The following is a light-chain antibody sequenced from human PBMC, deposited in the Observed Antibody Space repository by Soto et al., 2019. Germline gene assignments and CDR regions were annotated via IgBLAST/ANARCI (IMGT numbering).Light chain of an antibody. J-gene: IGLJ2*01. Sequence: ALTQPASVSGSPGQSITISCTGTSSDVGGYNYVSWYQQHSGKAPKLMIYNVSNRPSGVSNRFSGSKSDNTASLTISGLQAEDEADYYCSSYTSSSTVVFGGGTKLTVL. V-gene: IGLV2-14*01. CDR3: SSYTSSSTVV. CDR2: NVS. CDR1: SSDVGGYNY.